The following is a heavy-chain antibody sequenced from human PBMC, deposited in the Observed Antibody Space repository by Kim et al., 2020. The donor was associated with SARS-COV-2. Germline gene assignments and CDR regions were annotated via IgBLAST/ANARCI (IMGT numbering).Heavy chain of an antibody. Sequence: YADSVKGRFTISRDNAKNTLYLQMNSLRAEDTAVYYCAREDDYGDYGFDYWGQGTLVTVSS. CDR3: AREDDYGDYGFDY. V-gene: IGHV3-74*01. J-gene: IGHJ4*02. D-gene: IGHD4-17*01.